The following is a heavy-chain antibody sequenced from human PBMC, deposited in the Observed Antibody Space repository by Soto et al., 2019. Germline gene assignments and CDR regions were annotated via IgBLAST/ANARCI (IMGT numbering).Heavy chain of an antibody. CDR1: GFSLTTRGVS. D-gene: IGHD3-10*01. CDR2: IYWDDDK. Sequence: QITLKESGPPLVKPTQTLTLTCTFSGFSLTTRGVSVGXXRQPXGKALEWLALIYWDDDKDYNPSLIGRLTIXXXXXXXXXXXXXXXXXXXXXXXXXXAHIPXXXXSXYYFGVADYWGQGTLVTVSS. V-gene: IGHV2-5*02. CDR3: AHIPXXXXSXYYFGVADY. J-gene: IGHJ4*02.